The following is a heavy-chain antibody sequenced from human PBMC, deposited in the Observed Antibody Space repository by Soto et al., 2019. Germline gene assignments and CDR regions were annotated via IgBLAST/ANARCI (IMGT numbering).Heavy chain of an antibody. CDR3: ARGALDDFWSGYYTQPFDY. J-gene: IGHJ4*02. D-gene: IGHD3-3*01. CDR1: GYTFTSYG. CDR2: ISAYNGNT. V-gene: IGHV1-18*01. Sequence: ASVKVSCKASGYTFTSYGISWVRQAPGQGLEWMGWISAYNGNTNYAQKLQGRVTMTTDTSTSTAYMELRSLRSDDTAVYYCARGALDDFWSGYYTQPFDYWGQGTLVTVSS.